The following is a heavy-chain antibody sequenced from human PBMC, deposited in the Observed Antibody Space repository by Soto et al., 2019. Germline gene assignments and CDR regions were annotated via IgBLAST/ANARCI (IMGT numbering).Heavy chain of an antibody. CDR3: AKAIAAAGYYYYYGLDV. Sequence: PVGSLRLSCAASGFTFSSYAMSWAGQAPGKGLEWVSAISGSGGTTYYVDSVKGRFTLSRDNSKNTLYLLMNSLRAEDTAVYYCAKAIAAAGYYYYYGLDVWGQGTTVTVSS. V-gene: IGHV3-23*01. CDR2: ISGSGGTT. J-gene: IGHJ6*02. D-gene: IGHD6-13*01. CDR1: GFTFSSYA.